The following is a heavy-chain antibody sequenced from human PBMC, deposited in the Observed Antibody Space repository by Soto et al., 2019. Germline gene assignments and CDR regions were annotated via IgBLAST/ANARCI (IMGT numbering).Heavy chain of an antibody. CDR3: ARSTVVVVAATSGAFDI. Sequence: ASVKVSCKASGYTFTGYYMHWVRQAPGQGLEWMGWINPNSGGTNYAQKFQGWVTMTRDTSISTAYMELSRLRSDDTAVYYCARSTVVVVAATSGAFDIWGQGTMVTVSS. CDR2: INPNSGGT. CDR1: GYTFTGYY. J-gene: IGHJ3*02. D-gene: IGHD2-15*01. V-gene: IGHV1-2*04.